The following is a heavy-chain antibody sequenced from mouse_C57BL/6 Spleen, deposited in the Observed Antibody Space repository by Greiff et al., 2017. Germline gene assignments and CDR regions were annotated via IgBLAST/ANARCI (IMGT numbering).Heavy chain of an antibody. V-gene: IGHV1-72*01. CDR3: ARTAQATPYYYAMDY. D-gene: IGHD3-2*02. J-gene: IGHJ4*01. Sequence: VQLQQPGAELVKPGASVKLSCKASGYTFTSYWMHWVKQRPGRGLEWIGRIDPNSGGTKYNEKFKSKATLTVDKPSSAAYMQRSSLTSEDSAVYYCARTAQATPYYYAMDYWGQGTSVTVSS. CDR1: GYTFTSYW. CDR2: IDPNSGGT.